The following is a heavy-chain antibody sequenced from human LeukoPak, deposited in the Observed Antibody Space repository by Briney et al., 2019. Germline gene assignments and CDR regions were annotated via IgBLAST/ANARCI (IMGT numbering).Heavy chain of an antibody. CDR1: GGSISSYY. D-gene: IGHD2-15*01. CDR2: IYYSGST. V-gene: IGHV4-59*01. Sequence: PSETLSLTCTVSGGSISSYYWSWIRQPPGKGLEWIGYIYYSGSTNYNPSLKSRVTISVDTSKNQFSLKLSSVTAADTAVYYCARAPLGYCSGGSCPDAFDIWGQGTMVTVSS. J-gene: IGHJ3*02. CDR3: ARAPLGYCSGGSCPDAFDI.